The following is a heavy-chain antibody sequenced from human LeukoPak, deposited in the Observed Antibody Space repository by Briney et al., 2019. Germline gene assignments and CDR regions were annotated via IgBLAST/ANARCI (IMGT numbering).Heavy chain of an antibody. CDR3: ARQVYSVYEQSDS. CDR2: INPSDSYT. Sequence: GESLKISCKGSGYSFTSYWISWVRQMPGKGLDWMARINPSDSYTQYNASLQCHVTISADRSISTAYLQWSSLKASETAMYYCARQVYSVYEQSDSWGQGTLVAVFS. J-gene: IGHJ4*02. D-gene: IGHD5/OR15-5a*01. V-gene: IGHV5-10-1*01. CDR1: GYSFTSYW.